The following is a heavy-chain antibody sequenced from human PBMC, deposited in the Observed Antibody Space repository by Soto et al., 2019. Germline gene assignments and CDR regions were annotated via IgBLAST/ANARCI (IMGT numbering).Heavy chain of an antibody. Sequence: SETLSLTCTVSGGSISSGGYFWSWVRQHPGKGLEWIGNIYYSGRTYYNPSLKSRVTISVDTSKNQFSLKLSSVTAADTAVYYCARFAKEENPKVGSWYYFDYWGQGTRGTVSS. CDR1: GGSISSGGYF. J-gene: IGHJ4*02. CDR3: ARFAKEENPKVGSWYYFDY. V-gene: IGHV4-31*03. D-gene: IGHD6-13*01. CDR2: IYYSGRT.